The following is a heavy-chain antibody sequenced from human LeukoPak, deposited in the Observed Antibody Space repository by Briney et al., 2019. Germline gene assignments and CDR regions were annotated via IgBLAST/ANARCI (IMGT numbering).Heavy chain of an antibody. D-gene: IGHD3-16*01. V-gene: IGHV4-4*09. J-gene: IGHJ5*02. CDR1: GGSISSYY. Sequence: SETLSLTCTVSGGSISSYYWSWIRQPPGKGLEWIGYIYTSGSTNYNPSLKSRVTISVDTSKNQFSLKLSSVTAADTAVYYCARSKGGYSSNWFDPWGQGTLVTVSS. CDR3: ARSKGGYSSNWFDP. CDR2: IYTSGST.